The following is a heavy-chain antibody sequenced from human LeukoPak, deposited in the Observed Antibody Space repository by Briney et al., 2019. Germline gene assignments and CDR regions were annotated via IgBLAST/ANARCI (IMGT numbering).Heavy chain of an antibody. D-gene: IGHD3-10*01. V-gene: IGHV1-46*01. Sequence: ASVKVSCKASGYTFTSYYMHWVRQAPGQGLEWMGIINPSGGSTSYAQKFQGRVTMTRVTSTSTVYMELSSLRSEDTAVYYCARDQGVTMVRGIMSPSAADYWGQGTLVTVSS. CDR1: GYTFTSYY. J-gene: IGHJ4*02. CDR3: ARDQGVTMVRGIMSPSAADY. CDR2: INPSGGST.